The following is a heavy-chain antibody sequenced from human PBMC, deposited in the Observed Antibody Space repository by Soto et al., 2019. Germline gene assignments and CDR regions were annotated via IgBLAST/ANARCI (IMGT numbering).Heavy chain of an antibody. CDR2: IIPIFGTA. Sequence: GASVKVSCKASGGTFSSYAISWVRQAPGQGLEWMGGIIPIFGTANYAQKFQGRVTITADESTSTAYMELSSLRSEDTAVYYCARGGKAGYSSGWFTSSFDYWGQGTLVTVPS. V-gene: IGHV1-69*13. D-gene: IGHD6-19*01. CDR3: ARGGKAGYSSGWFTSSFDY. CDR1: GGTFSSYA. J-gene: IGHJ4*02.